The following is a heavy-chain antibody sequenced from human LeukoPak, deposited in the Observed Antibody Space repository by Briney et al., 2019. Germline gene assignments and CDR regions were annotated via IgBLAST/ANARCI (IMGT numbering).Heavy chain of an antibody. V-gene: IGHV3-7*01. CDR2: INQDGSEK. CDR1: GFTFSSYW. J-gene: IGHJ4*02. CDR3: ARDPADYYDSSGYYEDY. D-gene: IGHD3-22*01. Sequence: GGSLRLSCAASGFTFSSYWMTWVRQAPGMGPECVANINQDGSEKNYVDSVRGRFTISRDNARNSPYLQLNSLRAEDTAVYYCARDPADYYDSSGYYEDYWGQGTLVTVSS.